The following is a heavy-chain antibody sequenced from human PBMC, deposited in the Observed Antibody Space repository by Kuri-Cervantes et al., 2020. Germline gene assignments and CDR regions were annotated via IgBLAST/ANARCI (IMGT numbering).Heavy chain of an antibody. Sequence: SVKVSCKASGGTFSSYATSWVRQAPGQGLEWMGGIIPIFGTANYAQKFQGRVTITADKSTSTAYMELSSLRSEDTAVYYCARVEIRPYSGYVGGIDYWGQGTLVTVSS. D-gene: IGHD5-12*01. CDR1: GGTFSSYA. CDR2: IIPIFGTA. V-gene: IGHV1-69*06. J-gene: IGHJ4*02. CDR3: ARVEIRPYSGYVGGIDY.